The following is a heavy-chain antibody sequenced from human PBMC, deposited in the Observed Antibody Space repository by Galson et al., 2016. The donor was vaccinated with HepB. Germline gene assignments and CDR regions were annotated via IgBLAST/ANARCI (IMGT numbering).Heavy chain of an antibody. CDR2: IVVGSGGT. J-gene: IGHJ4*02. Sequence: SVKVSCKASGFTFSNSAVQWVRQARGQRLEWIGWIVVGSGGTNYAQEFQGRVTITRDMPTNTAYLELSSLRSDDTAVYYCAAGALRYKYRLDDWGQGTLVTVSS. CDR3: AAGALRYKYRLDD. V-gene: IGHV1-58*01. D-gene: IGHD5-12*01. CDR1: GFTFSNSA.